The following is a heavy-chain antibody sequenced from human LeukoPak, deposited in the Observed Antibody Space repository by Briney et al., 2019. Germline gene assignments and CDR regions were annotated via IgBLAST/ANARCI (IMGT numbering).Heavy chain of an antibody. Sequence: PGGSLRLSCAAFGFTVSSDYMNWVRQAPGKGLEWVSSISSSSTYIYYADSVKGRFTISRDSAKNSLYLQMNSLRAEDTAVYYCAREPNFDYWGQGTLVTVSS. J-gene: IGHJ4*02. V-gene: IGHV3-21*01. CDR3: AREPNFDY. CDR2: ISSSSTYI. CDR1: GFTVSSDY.